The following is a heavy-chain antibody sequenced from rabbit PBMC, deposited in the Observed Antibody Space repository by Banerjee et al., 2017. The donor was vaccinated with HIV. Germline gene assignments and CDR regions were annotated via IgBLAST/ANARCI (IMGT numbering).Heavy chain of an antibody. CDR1: GFSFSSGYD. Sequence: QSLEESGGDLVKPGASLTLTCKASGFSFSSGYDMCWVRQAPGKGLEWIACIYAGSSGSTHYASWAKGRFTISKTSSTTVTLQMTSLTAADTATYFCATDVTYGVAGYDLWGPGTLVTVS. V-gene: IGHV1S40*01. CDR2: IYAGSSGST. CDR3: ATDVTYGVAGYDL. D-gene: IGHD6-1*01. J-gene: IGHJ4*01.